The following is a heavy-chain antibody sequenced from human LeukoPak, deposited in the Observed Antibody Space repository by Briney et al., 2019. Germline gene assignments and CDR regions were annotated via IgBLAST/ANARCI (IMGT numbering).Heavy chain of an antibody. CDR2: INPSGGST. J-gene: IGHJ6*02. D-gene: IGHD2-21*02. CDR1: GYTFTSYY. V-gene: IGHV1-46*01. CDR3: ASRGGVTQENDYYYFAMDV. Sequence: ASVKVSCKASGYTFTSYYMHWVRQAPGQGLEWMGIINPSGGSTSYAQKFQGRVTMTRDKSTSTVYMELSSLRFEDTAVYYCASRGGVTQENDYYYFAMDVWGQGTTVTVSS.